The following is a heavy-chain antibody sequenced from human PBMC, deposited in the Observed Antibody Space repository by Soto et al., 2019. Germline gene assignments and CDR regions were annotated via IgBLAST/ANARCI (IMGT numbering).Heavy chain of an antibody. CDR2: IYYSGST. J-gene: IGHJ4*02. Sequence: SETLSLTCTVSGGSISSSSYYWGWIRQPPGKGLEWIGSIYYSGSTYYNPSLKSRVTISADTSKNQFSLKLSSVTAADTAVYYCARLFPRVVPAAIYFDYWGQGTLVTVSS. D-gene: IGHD2-2*01. CDR3: ARLFPRVVPAAIYFDY. V-gene: IGHV4-39*01. CDR1: GGSISSSSYY.